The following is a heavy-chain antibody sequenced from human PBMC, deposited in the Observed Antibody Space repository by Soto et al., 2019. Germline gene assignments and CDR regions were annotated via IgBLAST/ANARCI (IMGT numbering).Heavy chain of an antibody. CDR1: CHSISSSDYY. CDR2: MYYSGST. J-gene: IGHJ6*02. V-gene: IGHV4-39*02. CDR3: ASRGTNIGPHYYGLDV. Sequence: SETLSLTCSLSCHSISSSDYYWDWIRQPPGKGLEWIATMYYSGSTIYNPSLESRVTISIDTSRNHFSLRLTSVAAADTAVYYCASRGTNIGPHYYGLDVWGQGTTVT. D-gene: IGHD2-8*01.